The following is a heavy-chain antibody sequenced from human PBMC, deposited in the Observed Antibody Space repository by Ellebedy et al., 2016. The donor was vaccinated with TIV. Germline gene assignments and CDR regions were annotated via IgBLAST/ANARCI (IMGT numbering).Heavy chain of an antibody. CDR3: TRETNPPPGALAGTGFDC. D-gene: IGHD6-19*01. J-gene: IGHJ4*02. CDR2: KRFDGRNE. CDR1: GFSFTTYG. V-gene: IGHV3-30*02. Sequence: PGGSLRLSCVASGFSFTTYGMHWVRQAPGKGLEWVAFKRFDGRNEYNGASVKGRFIISRDLSKNTLYLQMNRVTFDDTGIYYCTRETNPPPGALAGTGFDCWGQGTLVIVSS.